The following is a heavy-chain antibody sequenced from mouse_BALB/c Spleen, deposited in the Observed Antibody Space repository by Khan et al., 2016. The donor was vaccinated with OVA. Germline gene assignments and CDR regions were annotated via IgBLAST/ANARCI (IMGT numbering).Heavy chain of an antibody. Sequence: VQLVESGPGLVAPSQSLSITCTVSGFSLSRYNIHWVRQPPGKGLEWLGMIWGGGGTDYNSTLKSRLSISKDNSKGQVFLKMNSLQTDDTAMYDCARAYYRYDGYYAMDYWGQGTSVTVSS. CDR2: IWGGGGT. D-gene: IGHD2-14*01. CDR3: ARAYYRYDGYYAMDY. J-gene: IGHJ4*01. V-gene: IGHV2-6-4*01. CDR1: GFSLSRYN.